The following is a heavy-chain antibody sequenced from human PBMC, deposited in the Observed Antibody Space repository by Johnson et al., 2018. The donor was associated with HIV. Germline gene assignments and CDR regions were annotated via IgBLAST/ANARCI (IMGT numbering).Heavy chain of an antibody. D-gene: IGHD3-22*01. V-gene: IGHV3-9*01. CDR1: GFNFDDYA. J-gene: IGHJ3*02. CDR3: ARDKPIVVVMKSDAFDI. CDR2: ISWNSGSI. Sequence: VQLVESGGGLVKPAWSPRLSCAASGFNFDDYAMHWVRQAPGKGLEWVSGISWNSGSIGYADSVKGRFTISRDNAKNSLYLQMNRLRAEDTAVYYCARDKPIVVVMKSDAFDIWCQGTMVTVSS.